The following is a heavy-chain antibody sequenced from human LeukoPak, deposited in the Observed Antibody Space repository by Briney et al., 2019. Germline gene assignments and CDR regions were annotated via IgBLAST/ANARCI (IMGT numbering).Heavy chain of an antibody. CDR2: ISSNGGTT. J-gene: IGHJ4*02. Sequence: PGGSLRLSCSASGFTFSSCAMHWVRQAPGKGLESVSAISSNGGTTYYADSVKGRFSISRDNSKNTLYLQMSSLRAEDTAVYYCKSFKVTAGTLEGGWGQGTLVTVSS. V-gene: IGHV3-64D*06. CDR1: GFTFSSCA. CDR3: KSFKVTAGTLEGG. D-gene: IGHD6-13*01.